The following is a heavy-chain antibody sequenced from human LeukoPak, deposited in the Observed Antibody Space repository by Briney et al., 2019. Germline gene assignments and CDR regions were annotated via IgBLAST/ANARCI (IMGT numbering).Heavy chain of an antibody. CDR2: IYSGGST. D-gene: IGHD2-15*01. Sequence: GGSLRLSCAASGFTVSSNYMSWVRQAPGKGLEWVSVIYSGGSTYYADSVKGRFTISRDNSKNTLYLQMNSLRAEDTAVYYSATPGGGGSCFLSLCYYGMDVWGQGTTVTVSS. CDR3: ATPGGGGSCFLSLCYYGMDV. CDR1: GFTVSSNY. V-gene: IGHV3-53*01. J-gene: IGHJ6*02.